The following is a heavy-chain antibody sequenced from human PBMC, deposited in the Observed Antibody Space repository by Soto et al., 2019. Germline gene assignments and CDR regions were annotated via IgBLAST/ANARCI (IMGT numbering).Heavy chain of an antibody. CDR1: GFTFVSYA. J-gene: IGHJ5*02. D-gene: IGHD3-3*01. CDR3: AKGNQYYDFWSGYPNWFDP. Sequence: PWGSLRLSCAASGFTFVSYAISCVRHSPLKWREWVSVISGSGGSTYYADSVKGRFTISRDNSKNRLYLQMNSLRVEDTAVYYCAKGNQYYDFWSGYPNWFDPWGQGTLVTVSS. V-gene: IGHV3-23*01. CDR2: ISGSGGST.